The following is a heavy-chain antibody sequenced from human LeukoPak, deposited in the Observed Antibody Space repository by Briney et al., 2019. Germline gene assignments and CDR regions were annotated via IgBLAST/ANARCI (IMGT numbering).Heavy chain of an antibody. CDR3: ARERKGRYNWNDVDY. CDR1: GYSFTSYW. D-gene: IGHD1-1*01. CDR2: IYPGDSDT. Sequence: GESLKISCKGSGYSFTSYWIGWVRQMPGKGLEWMGIIYPGDSDTRYSPSFQGQVTISADKSISTAYLQWSSLKASDTAMYYCARERKGRYNWNDVDYWGQGTLVTVSS. J-gene: IGHJ4*02. V-gene: IGHV5-51*01.